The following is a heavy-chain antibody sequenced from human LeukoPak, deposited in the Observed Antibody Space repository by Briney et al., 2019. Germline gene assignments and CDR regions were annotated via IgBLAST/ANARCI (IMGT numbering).Heavy chain of an antibody. CDR1: GYTFTSYY. CDR2: INPSGGST. J-gene: IGHJ5*02. CDR3: ARVPTLGYCSGGSCYSSSWFDP. V-gene: IGHV1-46*01. D-gene: IGHD2-15*01. Sequence: ASVKVSCKASGYTFTSYYMHWVRQAPGQGLEWMGIINPSGGSTSYAQKFQGRVTMTRDMSTSTVYMELSSLRSEDTAVYYCARVPTLGYCSGGSCYSSSWFDPWGQGTLVTVSS.